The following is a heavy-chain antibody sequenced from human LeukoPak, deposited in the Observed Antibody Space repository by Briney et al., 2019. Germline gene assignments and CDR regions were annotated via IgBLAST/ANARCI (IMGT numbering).Heavy chain of an antibody. CDR3: ARELDHWFDP. CDR1: GGSISSYY. Sequence: SETLSLTCTVSGGSISSYYWSWLRQPPGKGLECMGYIYYSGSTNYNPSLKSRVTISVDTSKNQFSLKLSSVTAADTAVYYCARELDHWFDPWGQGTLVTVSS. V-gene: IGHV4-59*01. J-gene: IGHJ5*02. D-gene: IGHD1-1*01. CDR2: IYYSGST.